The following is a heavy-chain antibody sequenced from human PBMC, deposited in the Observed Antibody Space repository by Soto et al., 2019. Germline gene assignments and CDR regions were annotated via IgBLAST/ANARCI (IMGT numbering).Heavy chain of an antibody. CDR1: GGSISSSSYY. CDR3: ARLGGYSSSWFDAFDI. D-gene: IGHD6-13*01. V-gene: IGHV4-39*01. Sequence: QLLESGPGLVKPSETLSLTCTVSGGSISSSSYYWGWIRQPPGKGLEWIGSIYYSGSTYYNPSLKSRVTISVDTSKNQFSLKLSSVTAADTAVYYCARLGGYSSSWFDAFDIWGQGTMVTVSS. CDR2: IYYSGST. J-gene: IGHJ3*02.